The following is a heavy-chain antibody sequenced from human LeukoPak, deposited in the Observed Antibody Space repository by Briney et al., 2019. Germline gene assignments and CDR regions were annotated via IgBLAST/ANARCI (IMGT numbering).Heavy chain of an antibody. V-gene: IGHV1-18*04. CDR1: GYTLTSSG. CDR2: ISAYNGNT. D-gene: IGHD3-9*01. J-gene: IGHJ3*02. Sequence: ASVKVSCKASGYTLTSSGISWARQAPGQGPEWMGWISAYNGNTNYAQKLQGRVTMTTDTSTSTAYMELRSLRSDDKAVYYCGGDKYDILTAYPAFDIWGQGTMVTVSS. CDR3: GGDKYDILTAYPAFDI.